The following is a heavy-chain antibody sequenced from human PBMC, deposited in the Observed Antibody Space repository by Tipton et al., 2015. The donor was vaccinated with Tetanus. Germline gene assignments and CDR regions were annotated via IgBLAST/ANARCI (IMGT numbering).Heavy chain of an antibody. CDR3: AKDTVYDSSGYYDFDY. Sequence: SLGLSCAASGFTFDDYAMHWVRQAPGKGLEWVSGTSWNSGSIGYADSVKGRFTISRDNAKNSLYLQMNNLRAEDTALYYCAKDTVYDSSGYYDFDYWGQGTLVTVSS. V-gene: IGHV3-9*01. D-gene: IGHD3-22*01. J-gene: IGHJ4*02. CDR2: TSWNSGSI. CDR1: GFTFDDYA.